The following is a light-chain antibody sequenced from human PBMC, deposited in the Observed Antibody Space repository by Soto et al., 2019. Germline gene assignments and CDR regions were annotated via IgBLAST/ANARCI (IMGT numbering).Light chain of an antibody. CDR3: QQYKT. Sequence: EIVLTQSPGTLSLSPGERATLSCRASQSVSTSYVAWYQQKFGXXPRLLIYDEFRRATGIPDRFSASGSGTDFTLTISRLEPEDFAVYYCQQYKTFGQGTKVDIK. CDR2: DEF. CDR1: QSVSTSY. V-gene: IGKV3-20*01. J-gene: IGKJ1*01.